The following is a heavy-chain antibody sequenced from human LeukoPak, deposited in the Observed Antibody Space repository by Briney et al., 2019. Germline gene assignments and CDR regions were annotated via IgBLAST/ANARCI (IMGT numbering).Heavy chain of an antibody. Sequence: SETLSLTCIVSGGSISSYYWSWIRQPPGKGLEWIGYIYYSGSTNYNPSLKSRVTISVDTSKNQFSLKLSSVTAADTAVYYCAATRYLGDGYNYVLDYWGQGTLVTVSS. J-gene: IGHJ4*02. CDR3: AATRYLGDGYNYVLDY. CDR1: GGSISSYY. V-gene: IGHV4-59*13. D-gene: IGHD5-24*01. CDR2: IYYSGST.